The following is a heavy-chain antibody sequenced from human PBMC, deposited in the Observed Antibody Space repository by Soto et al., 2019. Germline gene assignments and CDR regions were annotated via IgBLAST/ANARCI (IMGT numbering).Heavy chain of an antibody. CDR2: IYYGGMT. CDR1: GGSFTRTNHF. D-gene: IGHD1-26*01. Sequence: SETLSLTCTVSGGSFTRTNHFWGWIRQPPGKGLEWIGSIYYGGMTYYSPSLQSRATISVDTSKSQFSLSLKSVTAADTAVYFCSPSPRTFFPSGQYAKGIHPWGPATLGTRSS. CDR3: SPSPRTFFPSGQYAKGIHP. V-gene: IGHV4-39*01. J-gene: IGHJ5*02.